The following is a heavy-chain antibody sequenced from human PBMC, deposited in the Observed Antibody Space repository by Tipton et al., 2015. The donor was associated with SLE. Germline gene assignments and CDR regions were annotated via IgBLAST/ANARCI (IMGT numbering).Heavy chain of an antibody. D-gene: IGHD2-2*01. V-gene: IGHV4-38-2*02. J-gene: IGHJ6*03. CDR1: GYPIRSGYF. CDR3: TREGEIVVPLRAYYYLDV. CDR2: VWQSGST. Sequence: TLSLTCSVSGYPIRSGYFWGWIRQPPGKGLEWLGSVWQSGSTYLNPSLKGRLSLSVDTSKNQFSLKLSSVTAADTAMYYCTREGEIVVPLRAYYYLDVWGKGTTVTVSS.